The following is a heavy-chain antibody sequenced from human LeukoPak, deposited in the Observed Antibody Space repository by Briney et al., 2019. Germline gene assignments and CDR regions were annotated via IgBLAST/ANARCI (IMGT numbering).Heavy chain of an antibody. CDR2: IIPILGIA. Sequence: GASVKVSCKASGGTFSSYAISWVRQAPGQGLEWMGRIIPILGIANYAQKFQGRVTITADKSTSTAYMELSSLRSEDTAVYYCARAGCSSTSCATGYYYYGMDVWGQGTTVTVSS. CDR1: GGTFSSYA. J-gene: IGHJ6*02. CDR3: ARAGCSSTSCATGYYYYGMDV. D-gene: IGHD2-2*01. V-gene: IGHV1-69*04.